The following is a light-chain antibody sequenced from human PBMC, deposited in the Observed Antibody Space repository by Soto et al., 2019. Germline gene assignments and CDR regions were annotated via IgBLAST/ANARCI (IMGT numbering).Light chain of an antibody. V-gene: IGKV3-20*01. Sequence: EIVLTQSPGTLSLSPGERVTLSCRASQSVSYNLAWYQQKPGQAPRLLIYDASSRAIGIPDRFSGSGSGTDFTLTISRLEPEDFAVYYCQQYDTSLTFGGGTKVDNK. J-gene: IGKJ4*01. CDR2: DAS. CDR3: QQYDTSLT. CDR1: QSVSYN.